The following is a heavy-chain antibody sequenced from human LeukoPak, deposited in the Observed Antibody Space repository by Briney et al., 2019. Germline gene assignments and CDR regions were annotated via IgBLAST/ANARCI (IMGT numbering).Heavy chain of an antibody. Sequence: GGSLRLSCATSGFTFSSYSMQWVRQAPGKGLEWVAVIWVDGSKKFYADSVEGRFTISRDDSKRTSYLQMNSLRAEDTAVYYCARDQGYCSGGRCHSHFDYWGQGTLVTVSS. CDR3: ARDQGYCSGGRCHSHFDY. CDR2: IWVDGSKK. D-gene: IGHD2-15*01. CDR1: GFTFSSYS. J-gene: IGHJ4*02. V-gene: IGHV3-33*01.